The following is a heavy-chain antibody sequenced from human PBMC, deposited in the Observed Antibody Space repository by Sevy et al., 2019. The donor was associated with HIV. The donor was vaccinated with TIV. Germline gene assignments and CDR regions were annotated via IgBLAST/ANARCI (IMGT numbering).Heavy chain of an antibody. CDR1: GFTFSSYW. J-gene: IGHJ6*03. D-gene: IGHD3-10*01. V-gene: IGHV3-7*03. Sequence: GGSLRLSCAASGFTFSSYWMSWVRQAPGKGLEWVANIKQDGSEKYYVDSVKGRFTISRDNAKNSLYLQMNSLRAEDTAVYYCARESGARFGESYYYYMDVWGKGTTVTVSS. CDR2: IKQDGSEK. CDR3: ARESGARFGESYYYYMDV.